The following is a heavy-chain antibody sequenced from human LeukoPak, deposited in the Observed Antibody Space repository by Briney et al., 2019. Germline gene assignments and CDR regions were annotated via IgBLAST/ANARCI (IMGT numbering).Heavy chain of an antibody. CDR2: INYDGGQT. J-gene: IGHJ4*02. D-gene: IGHD1-1*01. CDR3: ARSSGIGTTDY. V-gene: IGHV3-7*03. Sequence: GGSLRLSCAASEFTSSTYWMSWVRQAPGKGLEWVANINYDGGQTYYVDSVRGRFTISRDNAKNSLYLQMNSLRVEDTAVYYCARSSGIGTTDYWGQGTLVIVSS. CDR1: EFTSSTYW.